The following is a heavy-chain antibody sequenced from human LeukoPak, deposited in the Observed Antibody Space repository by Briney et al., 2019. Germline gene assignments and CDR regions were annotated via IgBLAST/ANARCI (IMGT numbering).Heavy chain of an antibody. CDR3: ARIVGSEGYSSGWYDY. D-gene: IGHD6-19*01. CDR1: GDSISAGNYY. CDR2: AYDTGST. Sequence: TLSLTCTVSGDSISAGNYYWSWIRQPAGKGLEWVGRAYDTGSTWHSPSLKNRVTISIDTSRNPFSLTLNSVTAADTAVYFCARIVGSEGYSSGWYDYWGPGILVTVSS. J-gene: IGHJ4*02. V-gene: IGHV4-61*02.